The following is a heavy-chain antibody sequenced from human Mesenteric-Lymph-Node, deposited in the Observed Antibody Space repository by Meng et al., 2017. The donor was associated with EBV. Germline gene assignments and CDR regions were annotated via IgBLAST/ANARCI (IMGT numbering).Heavy chain of an antibody. CDR3: ARVGDYFDSSGWNY. V-gene: IGHV1-8*01. J-gene: IGHJ4*02. CDR2: MNPNSGNT. CDR1: GYTFTNFD. D-gene: IGHD3-22*01. Sequence: QAQLVQSGAEVKKPGASVKVSCKASGYTFTNFDINWVRQATGQGLEWMGWMNPNSGNTGYGQKFQGRVTLTWNTSISTAYMEVSSLRSEDTAVYYCARVGDYFDSSGWNYWGQGTLVTASS.